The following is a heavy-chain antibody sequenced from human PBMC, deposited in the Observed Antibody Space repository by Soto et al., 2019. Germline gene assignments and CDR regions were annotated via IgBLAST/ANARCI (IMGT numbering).Heavy chain of an antibody. D-gene: IGHD3-10*01. CDR1: GDSVSSNSAA. CDR3: ARASYYYASGSYYNRFDY. CDR2: TYYRSKWYN. V-gene: IGHV6-1*01. J-gene: IGHJ4*02. Sequence: PSQTLSLTCAISGDSVSSNSAAWNWIRQSPSRGLEWLGRTYYRSKWYNDYAVSVKSRITFNPDTSKNQFSLQLNSVTPEDTAVYYCARASYYYASGSYYNRFDYWGQGTLVTVSS.